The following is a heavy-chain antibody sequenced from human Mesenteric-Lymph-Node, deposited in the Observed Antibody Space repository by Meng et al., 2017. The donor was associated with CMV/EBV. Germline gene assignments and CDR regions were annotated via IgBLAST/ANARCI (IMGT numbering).Heavy chain of an antibody. J-gene: IGHJ6*02. Sequence: GESLKISCAVSGFTFRSHAMYWVRQAPGQGLEWVALTSYDGTNNYYADSVKGRFTISRDNTKNTLYLQMNSLRAEDTAVYYCAKDRVYYGSGRPAYMDVWGQGTTVTVSS. D-gene: IGHD3-10*01. CDR2: TSYDGTNN. CDR1: GFTFRSHA. V-gene: IGHV3-30-3*01. CDR3: AKDRVYYGSGRPAYMDV.